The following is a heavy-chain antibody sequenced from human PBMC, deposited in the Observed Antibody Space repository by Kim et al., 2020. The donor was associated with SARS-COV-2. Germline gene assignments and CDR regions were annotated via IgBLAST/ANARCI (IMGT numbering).Heavy chain of an antibody. Sequence: SQTLSLTCAISGDSVSSNNAAWNWIRQSPSRGLEWLGRTYYRSKWFNDYALSVKSRITINPDTSKNHFSLQLSSVTPEDTAVYYCAHGGSGLGGMNVWGQGPTVTVSS. CDR1: GDSVSSNNAA. J-gene: IGHJ6*02. D-gene: IGHD3-16*01. V-gene: IGHV6-1*01. CDR3: AHGGSGLGGMNV. CDR2: TYYRSKWFN.